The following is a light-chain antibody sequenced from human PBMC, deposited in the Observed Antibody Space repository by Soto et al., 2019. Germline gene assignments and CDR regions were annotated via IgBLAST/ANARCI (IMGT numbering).Light chain of an antibody. J-gene: IGLJ1*01. V-gene: IGLV2-11*01. CDR2: DVI. Sequence: QSALTQPRSVSGSPGQSVSISCTGARSDVGGYDYVSWYQQHPDKAPKVIIYDVIKRPSGVPDRFSGSKSGNTASLTISRLQSDDEADYYCCSYAGSYSYVFGPGTKVTVL. CDR3: CSYAGSYSYV. CDR1: RSDVGGYDY.